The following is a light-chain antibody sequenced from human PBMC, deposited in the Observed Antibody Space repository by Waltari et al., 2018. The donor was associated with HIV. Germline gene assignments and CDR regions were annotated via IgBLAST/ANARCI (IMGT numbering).Light chain of an antibody. J-gene: IGLJ2*01. V-gene: IGLV3-21*02. Sequence: SYTLTQPPSVSVAPGQTARITCGGDTVGSINVHWYQQKSGQAPLLVVYADRYRPQVFLDRFAGSHAGHTATLTISRVEGGDEADYFCQLWHSGRDQVLFGGGTKLTVL. CDR2: ADR. CDR3: QLWHSGRDQVL. CDR1: TVGSIN.